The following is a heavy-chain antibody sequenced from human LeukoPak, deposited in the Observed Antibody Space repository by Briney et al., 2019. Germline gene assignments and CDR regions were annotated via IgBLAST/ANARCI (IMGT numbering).Heavy chain of an antibody. CDR1: GGTFSSYA. D-gene: IGHD6-13*01. Sequence: ASVKVSCTASGGTFSSYAISWVRQAPGQGLEWMGGIIPIFGTANYAQKFQGRVTITADESTSTAYMELSSLRSEDTAVYYCAREGYSSSFLGIDYWGQGTLVTVSS. CDR3: AREGYSSSFLGIDY. V-gene: IGHV1-69*13. J-gene: IGHJ4*02. CDR2: IIPIFGTA.